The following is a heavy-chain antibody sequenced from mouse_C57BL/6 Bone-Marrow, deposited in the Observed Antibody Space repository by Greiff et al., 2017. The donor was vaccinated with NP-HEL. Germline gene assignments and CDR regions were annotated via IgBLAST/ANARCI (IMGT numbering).Heavy chain of an antibody. CDR2: IYPGNSDT. CDR3: TKDPYYYGSSWFAY. V-gene: IGHV1-5*01. D-gene: IGHD1-1*01. CDR1: GYTFTSYW. J-gene: IGHJ3*01. Sequence: VQLQQSGTVLARPGASVKMSCKTSGYTFTSYWMHWVKQRPGQGLEWIGAIYPGNSDTSYNQKFKGKAKLTAVTSASTAYMELSSLTNEDSAVYYCTKDPYYYGSSWFAYWGQGTLVTVSA.